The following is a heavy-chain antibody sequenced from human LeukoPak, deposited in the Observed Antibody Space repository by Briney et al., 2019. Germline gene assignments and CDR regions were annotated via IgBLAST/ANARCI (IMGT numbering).Heavy chain of an antibody. CDR1: GYTFTSYY. CDR3: ARDPAYDSSGYYGTLFDY. D-gene: IGHD3-22*01. CDR2: INPSGGST. Sequence: EASVKVSCKASGYTFTSYYMHWVRQAPGQGLEWMGIINPSGGSTSYAQKFQGRVTMTRDTSTSTVYMELSSLRSDDTAVYYCARDPAYDSSGYYGTLFDYWGQGTLVTVSS. J-gene: IGHJ4*02. V-gene: IGHV1-46*01.